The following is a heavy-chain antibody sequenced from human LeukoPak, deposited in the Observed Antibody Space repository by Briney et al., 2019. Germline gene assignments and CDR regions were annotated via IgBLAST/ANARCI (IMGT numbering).Heavy chain of an antibody. CDR1: GFTFSTYA. J-gene: IGHJ3*02. CDR3: ARDQLVVTATRGKDAFDI. Sequence: PGGSLRLSCAASGFTFSTYAMSWVRQAPGKGLEWVSVISGSGGTTYYADSVKGRFTISRDNSKNTLYLQMNSLRAEDTAVYYCARDQLVVTATRGKDAFDIWGQGTMVTVSS. D-gene: IGHD2-21*02. V-gene: IGHV3-23*01. CDR2: ISGSGGTT.